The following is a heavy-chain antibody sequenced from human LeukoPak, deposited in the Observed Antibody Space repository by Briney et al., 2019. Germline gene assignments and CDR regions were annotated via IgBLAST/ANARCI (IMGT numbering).Heavy chain of an antibody. Sequence: PSETLSLTCTVSGYSISSGYYWGWIRQPPGKGLEWIGSIYHSGSTYYNPSLKSRVTISVDTSKNQFSLKLSSVTAADTAVYYCARMVRALNSLTSSFDYWGQGALVTVSS. CDR2: IYHSGST. CDR3: ARMVRALNSLTSSFDY. J-gene: IGHJ4*02. CDR1: GYSISSGYY. D-gene: IGHD3-10*01. V-gene: IGHV4-38-2*02.